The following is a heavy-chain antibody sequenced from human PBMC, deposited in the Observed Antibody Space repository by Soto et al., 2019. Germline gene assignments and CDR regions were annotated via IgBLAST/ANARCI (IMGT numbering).Heavy chain of an antibody. CDR2: IYYSGST. V-gene: IGHV4-59*01. Sequence: SETLSLTCTVSGGSISSYYWSWIRQPPGKGLEWIGYIYYSGSTNYSPSLKSRVTISVDTSKNQFSLKLSSVTAADTAVYYCARGNALRSFDWLFHDYWGQGTLVTVSS. D-gene: IGHD3-9*01. CDR3: ARGNALRSFDWLFHDY. CDR1: GGSISSYY. J-gene: IGHJ4*02.